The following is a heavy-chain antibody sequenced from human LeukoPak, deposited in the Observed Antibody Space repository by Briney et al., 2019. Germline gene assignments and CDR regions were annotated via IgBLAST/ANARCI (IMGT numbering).Heavy chain of an antibody. V-gene: IGHV1-2*02. Sequence: ASVKVSCKTSGYTFTGYYIHLLRQAPGQGLEWMAWIAPNSGGTNYAQKFQGGVTMTRDTSISTAYMELSRLRSDDTAVYYCAGSDPAYPQYSSGWSDYWGQGTLVTVSS. D-gene: IGHD6-19*01. CDR3: AGSDPAYPQYSSGWSDY. J-gene: IGHJ4*02. CDR1: GYTFTGYY. CDR2: IAPNSGGT.